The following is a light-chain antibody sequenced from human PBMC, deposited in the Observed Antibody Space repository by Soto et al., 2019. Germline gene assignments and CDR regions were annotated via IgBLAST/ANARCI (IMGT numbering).Light chain of an antibody. V-gene: IGKV1-39*01. J-gene: IGKJ1*01. CDR3: QQSCTTPRT. CDR2: AAS. Sequence: DIQMTQSPSSLSASIGDRVTITCRASQNIRGYLNWYQQRPGKAPNLLIYAASSLQNVVPSRFSAGGSETDFTLTISSLQPEDSATYFCQQSCTTPRTFGPGTKVEI. CDR1: QNIRGY.